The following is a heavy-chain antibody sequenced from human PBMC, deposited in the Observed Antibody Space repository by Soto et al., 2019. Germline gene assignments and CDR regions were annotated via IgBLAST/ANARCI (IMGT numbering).Heavy chain of an antibody. V-gene: IGHV4-30-2*01. D-gene: IGHD3-10*01. CDR2: IYHSGST. CDR3: AREIGYGSGPGNWFDP. J-gene: IGHJ5*02. CDR1: CGSISSGGYS. Sequence: QLQLQESGSGLVKPSQTLSLTCAVSCGSISSGGYSWSWIRQPPGKVLEWIGYIYHSGSTYYNPSLKSRVSISVDRSKNQFSLKLSSVTAADTAVYYCAREIGYGSGPGNWFDPWGQGTLVTVSS.